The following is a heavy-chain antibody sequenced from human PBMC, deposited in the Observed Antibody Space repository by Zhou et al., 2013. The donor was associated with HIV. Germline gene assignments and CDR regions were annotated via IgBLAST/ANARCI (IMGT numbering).Heavy chain of an antibody. V-gene: IGHV4-39*07. Sequence: QLQESGPGLVKPSETLSLTCTVSGGSISSSSYYWGWIRQPPGKGLEWIGSIYYSGSTYYSPSLKSRVTISVDTSKNQFSLKLSSVTAADTAVYYCARHGPDPVAGDWFDPWGQGTLVTVSS. CDR1: GGSISSSSYY. D-gene: IGHD6-19*01. CDR2: IYYSGST. CDR3: ARHGPDPVAGDWFDP. J-gene: IGHJ5*02.